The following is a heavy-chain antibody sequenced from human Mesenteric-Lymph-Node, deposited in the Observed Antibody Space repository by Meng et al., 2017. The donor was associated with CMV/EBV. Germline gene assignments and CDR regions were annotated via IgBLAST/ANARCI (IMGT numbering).Heavy chain of an antibody. Sequence: FPFSSYSMIWVRQAPGKGLEWVPSIWSSSTKIYYADSVKGRFTISRDNAKNTLDLQMNSLRAEDTAVYYCSRESIAVAGFPNWFDPWGQGTLVTVSS. CDR3: SRESIAVAGFPNWFDP. J-gene: IGHJ5*02. V-gene: IGHV3-21*06. D-gene: IGHD6-19*01. CDR2: IWSSSTKI. CDR1: FPFSSYS.